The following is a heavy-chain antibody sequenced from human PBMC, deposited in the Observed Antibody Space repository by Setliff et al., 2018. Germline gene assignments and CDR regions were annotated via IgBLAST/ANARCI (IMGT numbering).Heavy chain of an antibody. J-gene: IGHJ3*02. CDR1: GGTFSSYA. Sequence: SVKVSCKASGGTFSSYAISWVRQAPGQGLEWMGGIIPIFGTANYAQKFQGRVTITADESTSTAYMELSSLRSEDTAVYYCILIGSSADAFDIWGQGTMVTVSS. V-gene: IGHV1-69*13. CDR3: ILIGSSADAFDI. CDR2: IIPIFGTA. D-gene: IGHD6-19*01.